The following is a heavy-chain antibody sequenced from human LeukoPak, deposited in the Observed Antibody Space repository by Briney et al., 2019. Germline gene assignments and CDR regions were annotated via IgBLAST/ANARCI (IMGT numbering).Heavy chain of an antibody. D-gene: IGHD3-16*01. CDR2: INPSDGST. V-gene: IGHV1-46*01. CDR3: ARDGFMITFGGVSYWFDP. Sequence: ASVKVSCKASGYTFTSYYMHWVRQAPGQGLEWMGKINPSDGSTRYAQKFQGRVTMTRDTSISTAYMELSRLRSDDTAVYYCARDGFMITFGGVSYWFDPWGQGTLVTVSS. CDR1: GYTFTSYY. J-gene: IGHJ5*02.